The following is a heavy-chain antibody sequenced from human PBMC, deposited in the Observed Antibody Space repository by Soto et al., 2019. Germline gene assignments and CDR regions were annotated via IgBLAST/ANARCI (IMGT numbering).Heavy chain of an antibody. V-gene: IGHV3-9*01. Sequence: EEQLVESGGTLVQPGRSLRLSCAASGFTFDDYAMHWVRHAPGKALEWVLGINWSSGNIGYAYSVKGPFTISRDNAKNSLYVQMDSRRGEDTALYYWAKGGFAFSYDYALEVWGQGASVTVSS. J-gene: IGHJ6*02. D-gene: IGHD3-3*01. CDR2: INWSSGNI. CDR3: AKGGFAFSYDYALEV. CDR1: GFTFDDYA.